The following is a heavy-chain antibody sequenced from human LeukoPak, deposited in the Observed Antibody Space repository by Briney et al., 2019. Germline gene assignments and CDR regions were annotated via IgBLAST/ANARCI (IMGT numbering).Heavy chain of an antibody. D-gene: IGHD6-19*01. CDR2: VNSDGSST. CDR3: ARGSTQYSSGWYGLDY. CDR1: GFTFSSYW. Sequence: GGSLRLSCAASGFTFSSYWMHWVPQAPGKGLMWVSRVNSDGSSTTYADSVKGRFTISRDNAKNTLYLQMNSLRAEDTAVYYCARGSTQYSSGWYGLDYWGQGTLVTVSS. J-gene: IGHJ4*02. V-gene: IGHV3-74*01.